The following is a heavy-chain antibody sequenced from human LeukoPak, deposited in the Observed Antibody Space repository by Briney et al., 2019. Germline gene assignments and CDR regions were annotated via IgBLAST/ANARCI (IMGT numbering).Heavy chain of an antibody. CDR3: ARDYVGGSPESDY. CDR2: IKQDGNEK. D-gene: IGHD3-10*02. J-gene: IGHJ4*02. CDR1: GFSFSDYW. V-gene: IGHV3-7*01. Sequence: GGSLRLSCAASGFSFSDYWMSWVRQAPGKGLEWVANIKQDGNEKYYVDSVKGRFTISRDNAKNSLYLQMDSLRAEDTAVYYCARDYVGGSPESDYWGQGTLVTVSS.